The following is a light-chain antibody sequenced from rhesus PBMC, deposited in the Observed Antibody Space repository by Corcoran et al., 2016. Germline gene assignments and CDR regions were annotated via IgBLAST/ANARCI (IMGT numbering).Light chain of an antibody. J-gene: IGKJ1*01. CDR1: QGISSW. CDR2: KAS. V-gene: IGKV1-22*01. CDR3: QPYSSSSWT. Sequence: DIQMTQSPSSLSASVGDTVTISCRASQGISSWLAWYQQKPGKAPKLLIYKASSWQSRFPSRFSGSGARTDFTLTINSLQSEDSATYYCQPYSSSSWTFGQGTKVEIK.